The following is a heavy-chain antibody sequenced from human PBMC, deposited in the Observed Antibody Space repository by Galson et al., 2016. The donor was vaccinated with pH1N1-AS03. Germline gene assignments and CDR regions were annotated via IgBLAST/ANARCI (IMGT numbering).Heavy chain of an antibody. D-gene: IGHD3-22*01. V-gene: IGHV3-21*01. J-gene: IGHJ3*01. CDR1: GFIFSAYP. CDR3: ARDRSYDHMGDAFDL. Sequence: SLRLSCAASGFIFSAYPMNWVRQAPGKGLEWVSFIGTSSTYIYYADSVKGRFTISRDNMKKSLYLQLNSLRAEDTGIYYCARDRSYDHMGDAFDLWGQGTMVTASS. CDR2: IGTSSTYI.